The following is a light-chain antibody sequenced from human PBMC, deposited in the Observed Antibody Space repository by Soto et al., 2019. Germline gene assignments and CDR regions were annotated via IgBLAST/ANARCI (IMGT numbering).Light chain of an antibody. CDR3: QQYNSYSWT. CDR2: KAS. V-gene: IGKV1-5*03. Sequence: DIQMTQSPSTLSASVGDRVTITCRASQSISSWLAWYRQKPGKAPKLLIYKASSLESGVPSRFSGSGSGTEFTLTISSLQPDDFATYYCQQYNSYSWTFGQGTKVESK. CDR1: QSISSW. J-gene: IGKJ1*01.